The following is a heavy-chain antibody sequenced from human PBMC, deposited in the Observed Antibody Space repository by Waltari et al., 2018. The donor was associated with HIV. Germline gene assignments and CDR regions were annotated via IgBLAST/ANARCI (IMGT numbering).Heavy chain of an antibody. J-gene: IGHJ6*02. CDR3: VREEDFGTIFLNYYYGMDV. Sequence: VESGGGFVQPGGSLRLSCAASGFTFSRHWMSWVRQAPGKGLEWVANMKGDGSERNYVDSVKGRFTISRDNAKNSVYLQMKSLRVEDTAVYFCVREEDFGTIFLNYYYGMDVWGRGTSVTVSS. CDR1: GFTFSRHW. CDR2: MKGDGSER. V-gene: IGHV3-7*01. D-gene: IGHD3-3*02.